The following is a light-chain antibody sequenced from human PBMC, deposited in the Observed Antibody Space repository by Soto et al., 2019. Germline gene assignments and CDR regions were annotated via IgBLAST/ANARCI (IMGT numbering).Light chain of an antibody. CDR2: GAS. J-gene: IGKJ1*01. V-gene: IGKV3-15*01. CDR1: QSVSTN. Sequence: EIVMTQSPATLSVSPGERATLSCRASQSVSTNLAGSQQKPGQAPRLPIYGASTRATGIPARFSGSGSGTEFTLTISSLQSEDFAVYYCQQYNNWPPWTFGQGTKVEIK. CDR3: QQYNNWPPWT.